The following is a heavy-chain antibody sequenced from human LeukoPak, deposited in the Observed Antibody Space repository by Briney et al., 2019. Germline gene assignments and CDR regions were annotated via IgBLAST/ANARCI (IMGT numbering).Heavy chain of an antibody. CDR3: AKKYGTGQGVFDI. CDR2: IGSGHTT. D-gene: IGHD3-10*01. Sequence: PGGSLRLSCAASGFTFSSYAMSWVRQAPGKGLEWVSGIGSGHTTYYADSVKGRFTISRDNSKNTLYLQMNSLRAEDTAVYYCAKKYGTGQGVFDIWGQGTMVTVSS. V-gene: IGHV3-23*01. CDR1: GFTFSSYA. J-gene: IGHJ3*02.